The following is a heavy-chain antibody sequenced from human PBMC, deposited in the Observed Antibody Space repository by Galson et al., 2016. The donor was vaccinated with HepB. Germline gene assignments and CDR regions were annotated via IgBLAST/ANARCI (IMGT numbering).Heavy chain of an antibody. CDR1: GFTFADYA. CDR2: ISWNSGRI. D-gene: IGHD3-10*01. J-gene: IGHJ1*01. Sequence: SLRLSCAASGFTFADYAIHWVRQAPGKGLEWVSGISWNSGRIAYADSVKGRFTISRDNAKNSLYLQMNSLRAEDTALYYCAKATSGSAYGSRYFQHWGQGTLVIVSS. V-gene: IGHV3-9*01. CDR3: AKATSGSAYGSRYFQH.